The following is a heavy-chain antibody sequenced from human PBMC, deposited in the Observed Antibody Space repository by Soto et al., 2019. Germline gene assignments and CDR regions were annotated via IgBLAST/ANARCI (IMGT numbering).Heavy chain of an antibody. CDR1: GYTFSSYY. Sequence: KVSCKASGYTFSSYYMHWVRQAPGQGLEWMGVINPSGDSTSYEQKFQGRVTMTRDTSTSTLFRELSSLRSEDKAVYVCERDWEFGYWG. V-gene: IGHV1-46*01. CDR3: ERDWEFGY. CDR2: INPSGDST. D-gene: IGHD3-10*01. J-gene: IGHJ4*01.